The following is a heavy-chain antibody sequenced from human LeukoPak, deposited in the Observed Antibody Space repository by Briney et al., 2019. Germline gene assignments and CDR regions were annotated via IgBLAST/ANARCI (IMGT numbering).Heavy chain of an antibody. D-gene: IGHD2-2*01. Sequence: GESLQISCKGSGYSFTSYWIGWVRPMPGKGLEWMGIIYPGDSDTRYSPSFQGQVTISADKSISTAYLQWSSLKASDTAMYYCARMIVPAAIFSRVNFGWFDPWGQGTLVTVSS. CDR2: IYPGDSDT. J-gene: IGHJ5*02. V-gene: IGHV5-51*01. CDR1: GYSFTSYW. CDR3: ARMIVPAAIFSRVNFGWFDP.